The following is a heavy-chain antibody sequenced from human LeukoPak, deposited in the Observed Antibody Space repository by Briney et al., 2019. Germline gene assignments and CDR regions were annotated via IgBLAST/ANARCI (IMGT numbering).Heavy chain of an antibody. J-gene: IGHJ5*02. D-gene: IGHD6-13*01. CDR2: IYTSGNT. Sequence: AETLSLTCTVSGDSISSYYWSWIRQPAGKGLEWIGRIYTSGNTNYNPSLKSRVTMSVDTSKNQVSLKLTSVTAADTAVYYCARDPGQQLVNWFDPWGQGTLVTVSS. V-gene: IGHV4-4*07. CDR3: ARDPGQQLVNWFDP. CDR1: GDSISSYY.